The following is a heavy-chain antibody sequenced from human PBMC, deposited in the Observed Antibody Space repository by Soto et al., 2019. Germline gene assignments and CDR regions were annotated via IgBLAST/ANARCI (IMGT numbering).Heavy chain of an antibody. CDR3: ARVKWELLPGLSYYYGMDV. D-gene: IGHD1-26*01. Sequence: ASVQVSCQASGYTFTSYGISWVRQAPGQGLEWMGWISAYNGNTNYAQKLQGRVTMTTDTSTSTAYMELRSLRSDDTAVYYCARVKWELLPGLSYYYGMDVWGQGTTVTVSS. J-gene: IGHJ6*02. V-gene: IGHV1-18*01. CDR2: ISAYNGNT. CDR1: GYTFTSYG.